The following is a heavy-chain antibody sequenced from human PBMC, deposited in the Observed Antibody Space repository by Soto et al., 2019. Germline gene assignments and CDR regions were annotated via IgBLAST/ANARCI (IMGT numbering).Heavy chain of an antibody. V-gene: IGHV4-39*01. Sequence: QLQLQESGPGLVKPSETLSLTCTVSGGSISSSSYYWGWIRQPPGKGLEWIGSIYYSGSTYYNPSLKSRVTISVDTSKNQFSLKLSSVTAADTAVYYCASTVAGTLGLARTCPNYYYYYMDVWGKGTTVTVSS. CDR1: GGSISSSSYY. J-gene: IGHJ6*03. D-gene: IGHD6-19*01. CDR3: ASTVAGTLGLARTCPNYYYYYMDV. CDR2: IYYSGST.